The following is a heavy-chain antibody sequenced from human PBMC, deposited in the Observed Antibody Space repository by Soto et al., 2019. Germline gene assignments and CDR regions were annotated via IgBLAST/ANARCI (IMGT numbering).Heavy chain of an antibody. CDR3: ATREPPDSFYYGLDV. V-gene: IGHV1-69*06. CDR2: IIPIFGTP. D-gene: IGHD1-1*01. J-gene: IGHJ6*02. CDR1: GCTLGSYG. Sequence: ASVKVSCKASGCTLGSYGVSWVRQAPGQRLEWMGAIIPIFGTPNYAQKFQGRLTLIADKSTSTAYMELSSLRSEDTAVYFCATREPPDSFYYGLDVWGQGTTVTVSS.